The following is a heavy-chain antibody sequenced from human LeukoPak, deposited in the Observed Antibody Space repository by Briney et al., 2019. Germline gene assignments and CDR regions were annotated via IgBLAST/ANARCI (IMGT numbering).Heavy chain of an antibody. CDR2: INPSGGST. CDR1: GYTFTSYY. V-gene: IGHV1-46*01. D-gene: IGHD6-19*01. Sequence: ASVKVSCKASGYTFTSYYMHWVRQAPGQGLEWMGIINPSGGSTSYAQKFQGRVTMTRDTSTSTVYMELSSLRSEDTAVYYCARAGSGGTSHYYYYGMDVWGQGTTVTVSS. CDR3: ARAGSGGTSHYYYYGMDV. J-gene: IGHJ6*02.